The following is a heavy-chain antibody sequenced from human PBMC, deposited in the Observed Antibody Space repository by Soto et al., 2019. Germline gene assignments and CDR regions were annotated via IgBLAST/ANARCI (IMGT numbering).Heavy chain of an antibody. V-gene: IGHV5-51*01. J-gene: IGHJ4*02. Sequence: GEPLKVCCRDSGYSCTNYCISWVRQMPGKGLEWMGIIYPGDSDTRYSPSFQGQVTISADRSISTAYLQWSSLKASDTAIYYCARVREPLGVLYYFDYWGQGTPVTVSS. D-gene: IGHD1-26*01. CDR3: ARVREPLGVLYYFDY. CDR1: GYSCTNYC. CDR2: IYPGDSDT.